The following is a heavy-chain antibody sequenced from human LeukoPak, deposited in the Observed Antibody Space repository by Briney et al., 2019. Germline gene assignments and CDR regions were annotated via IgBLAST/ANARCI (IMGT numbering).Heavy chain of an antibody. CDR3: AREGDYYGSGSYYNY. CDR1: GGSISSYY. V-gene: IGHV4-59*01. J-gene: IGHJ4*02. Sequence: SETLSLTCTVSGGSISSYYWSWIRQPPGKGLGWIGYIYYSGSTNYNPSLKSRVTISVDTSKNQFSLKLSSVTAADTAVYYCAREGDYYGSGSYYNYWGQGTLVTVSS. D-gene: IGHD3-10*01. CDR2: IYYSGST.